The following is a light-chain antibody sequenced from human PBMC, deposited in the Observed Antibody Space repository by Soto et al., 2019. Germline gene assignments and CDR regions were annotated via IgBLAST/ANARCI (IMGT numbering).Light chain of an antibody. J-gene: IGKJ3*01. Sequence: EIVLTQSPATLSLSPGERATLSCRASQSVSSYLAWYQQKPGQAPRLLIYDASNRATDIPARFSGSGSGTDFTLTISSLEPQDFAVYYCQQRSNWRFTFGPGTKGDIK. CDR1: QSVSSY. V-gene: IGKV3-11*01. CDR3: QQRSNWRFT. CDR2: DAS.